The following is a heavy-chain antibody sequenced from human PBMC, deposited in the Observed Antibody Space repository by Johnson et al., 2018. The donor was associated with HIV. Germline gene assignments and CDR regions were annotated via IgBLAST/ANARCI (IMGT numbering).Heavy chain of an antibody. CDR2: IYSGGST. D-gene: IGHD6-13*01. V-gene: IGHV3-66*03. CDR3: ARDGTSRGGAFDI. Sequence: VQLVESGGGLIQPGGSLRLSCAASGFTVSSNYMSWVRQAPGKGLEWVSVIYSGGSTYYADSVKGRFTISRDNSKNTLYLQMNSLRAEATAMYYCARDGTSRGGAFDIWGQGTMVTVSS. J-gene: IGHJ3*02. CDR1: GFTVSSNY.